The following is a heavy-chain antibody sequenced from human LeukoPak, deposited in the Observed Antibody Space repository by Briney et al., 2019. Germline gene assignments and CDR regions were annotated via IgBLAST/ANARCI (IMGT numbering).Heavy chain of an antibody. V-gene: IGHV3-66*01. CDR3: ASPRNYYDSSGYYDAFDI. CDR1: GFTFSSYW. J-gene: IGHJ3*02. D-gene: IGHD3-22*01. CDR2: IYSGGST. Sequence: GGSLRLSCAASGFTFSSYWMSWVRQAPGKGLEWVSVIYSGGSTYYADSVKGRFTISRDNSKNTLYLQMNSLRAEDTAVYYCASPRNYYDSSGYYDAFDIWGQGTMVTVSS.